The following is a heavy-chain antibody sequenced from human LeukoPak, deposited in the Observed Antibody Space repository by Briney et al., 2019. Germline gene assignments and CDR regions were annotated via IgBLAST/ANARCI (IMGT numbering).Heavy chain of an antibody. V-gene: IGHV4-39*07. CDR3: ARDRGLHFDY. D-gene: IGHD3-10*01. J-gene: IGHJ4*02. CDR2: KYYTGTT. Sequence: SETLSLTCTVSGASISTNTYYWGCIRQPPGKGLEWIGSKYYTGTTYYNPSLESRVTTSVDTSKNQFSLKLSSVTAADTAVYYCARDRGLHFDYWGQGTLVTVSS. CDR1: GASISTNTYY.